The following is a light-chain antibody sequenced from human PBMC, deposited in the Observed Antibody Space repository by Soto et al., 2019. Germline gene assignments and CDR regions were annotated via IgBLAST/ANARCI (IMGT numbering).Light chain of an antibody. CDR1: SSDVGGYNY. CDR3: ATWDDSLSGWV. J-gene: IGLJ3*02. CDR2: AVS. Sequence: QSVLTQPASVSGSPGQSITISCTGTSSDVGGYNYVSWYQQHPGKAPKVMIYAVSNRPSGVPDRFSGSKSGSSASLAISGLRSEDEADYYCATWDDSLSGWVFGGGTKLTVL. V-gene: IGLV2-14*01.